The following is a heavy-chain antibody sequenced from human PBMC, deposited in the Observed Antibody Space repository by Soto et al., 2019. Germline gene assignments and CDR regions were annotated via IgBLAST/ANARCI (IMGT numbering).Heavy chain of an antibody. CDR1: GGTFSSSG. D-gene: IGHD2-15*01. J-gene: IGHJ4*02. V-gene: IGHV1-69*13. CDR2: IIPIFGPA. CDR3: ATSHCSGGTCFPRRNYFDY. Sequence: SVKVSCKASGGTFSSSGISWVRQAPGQGLEYMGGIIPIFGPANYAQMFQGRVTITADESTSTAYMELNSLRSEDTAVYYCATSHCSGGTCFPRRNYFDYWGQGTLVTVSS.